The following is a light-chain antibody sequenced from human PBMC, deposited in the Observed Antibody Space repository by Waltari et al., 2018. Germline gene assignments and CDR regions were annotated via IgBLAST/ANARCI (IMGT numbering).Light chain of an antibody. V-gene: IGKV3-20*01. CDR1: HSVKNNF. CDR2: SIS. Sequence: EIVLTQSPGTLSLSPGARATLSCRASHSVKNNFLAWYQQIPGQSPSLLIYSISNRAPGITDRFRGSGSGTDFTLTISRLEPEDFAVYYGQQYGDAPITFGQGTRLDI. CDR3: QQYGDAPIT. J-gene: IGKJ5*01.